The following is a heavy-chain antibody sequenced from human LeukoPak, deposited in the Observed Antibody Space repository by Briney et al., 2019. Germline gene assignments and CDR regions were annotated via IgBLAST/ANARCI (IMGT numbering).Heavy chain of an antibody. CDR3: SRIIVGATGVDY. Sequence: PGGSLRLSCAASGFTFSSYAMSWVRQAPGKGLVWVSRINTDGTMTHYADSVKGRFTISRDNAKNTLYLQMNSLRAEDTAVYYCSRIIVGATGVDYWGQGTLVTVSS. J-gene: IGHJ4*02. CDR1: GFTFSSYA. D-gene: IGHD1-26*01. CDR2: INTDGTMT. V-gene: IGHV3-74*01.